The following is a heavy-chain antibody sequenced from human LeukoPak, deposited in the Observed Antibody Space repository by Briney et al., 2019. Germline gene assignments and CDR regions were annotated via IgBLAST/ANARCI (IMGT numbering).Heavy chain of an antibody. J-gene: IGHJ4*02. Sequence: GGSLRLSGAVSGFTFSTFSMGWVRQRPGRGLEWISAISGTGDATHYADSVQGRFTISRANSENTLFLQMSSLRAEDAALYYCAKGDFIGDFRYFDYWGQGTLVTVSS. CDR1: GFTFSTFS. CDR3: AKGDFIGDFRYFDY. V-gene: IGHV3-23*01. CDR2: ISGTGDAT. D-gene: IGHD2-21*02.